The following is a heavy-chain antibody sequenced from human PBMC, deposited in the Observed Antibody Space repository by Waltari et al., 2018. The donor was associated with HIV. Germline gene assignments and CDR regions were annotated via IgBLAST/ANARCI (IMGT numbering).Heavy chain of an antibody. CDR1: GGSISSGSYY. D-gene: IGHD2-21*02. CDR2: IYTSGST. CDR3: ARGGVVTANSI. V-gene: IGHV4-61*02. J-gene: IGHJ3*02. Sequence: QVQLQESGPGLVKPSQTLSLTCTVSGGSISSGSYYWSWIRQPAGKGLEWIGRIYTSGSTNYNPSLKSRVTISVDTSKNQFSLKLSSVTAADTAVYYCARGGVVTANSIWGQGTMVTVSS.